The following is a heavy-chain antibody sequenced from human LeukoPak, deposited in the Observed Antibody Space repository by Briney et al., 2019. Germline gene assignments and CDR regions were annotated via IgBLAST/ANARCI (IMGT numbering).Heavy chain of an antibody. CDR1: GFTFSSYS. CDR2: ISSSSSYI. D-gene: IGHD3-9*01. Sequence: GSLRLSCAASGFTFSSYSMSWVRQAPGKGLEWVSSISSSSSYIYYADSVKGRFTISRDNAKNSLYLQMNSLRAEDTAVYYCARANDNYYYYYMDVWGKGTTVTISS. J-gene: IGHJ6*03. V-gene: IGHV3-21*01. CDR3: ARANDNYYYYYMDV.